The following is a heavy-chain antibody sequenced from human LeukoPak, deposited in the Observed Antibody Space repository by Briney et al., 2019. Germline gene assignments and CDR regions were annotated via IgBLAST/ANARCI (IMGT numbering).Heavy chain of an antibody. J-gene: IGHJ4*02. V-gene: IGHV4-39*07. CDR3: ARAPTLNYYDSSGYLDY. D-gene: IGHD3-22*01. CDR1: GGSISSRSYY. CDR2: IYYSGSS. Sequence: SETLSLTCTVSGGSISSRSYYWGWIRQPPGKGLEWIGSIYYSGSSYNNPSLKSRVTISVDTSKNQFSLKLSSVTAADTAVYYCARAPTLNYYDSSGYLDYWGQGTLVTVSS.